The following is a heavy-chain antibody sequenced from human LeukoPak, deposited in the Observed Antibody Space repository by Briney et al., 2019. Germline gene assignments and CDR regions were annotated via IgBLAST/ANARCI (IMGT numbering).Heavy chain of an antibody. J-gene: IGHJ4*02. CDR1: GFTFSSYG. D-gene: IGHD5-24*01. V-gene: IGHV3-30*18. CDR2: ISYDGSNK. Sequence: GRSLRLSCAASGFTFSSYGMHWVRQAPGKGLEWVAVISYDGSNKCYADSVKGRFTISRDNSKSTLYLQMNSLRAEDTAVYYCAKGNLGYWGQGTLVTVSS. CDR3: AKGNLGY.